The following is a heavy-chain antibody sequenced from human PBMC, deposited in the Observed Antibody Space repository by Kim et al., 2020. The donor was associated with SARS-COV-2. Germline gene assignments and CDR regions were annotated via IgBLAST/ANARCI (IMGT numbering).Heavy chain of an antibody. CDR3: ARDSGYYDYVWGDESFDY. D-gene: IGHD3-16*01. CDR1: GYTFTSYG. CDR2: ISAYNGNT. Sequence: ASVKVSCKASGYTFTSYGISWVRQAPGQGLEWMGWISAYNGNTNYAQKLQGRVTMTTDTSTSTAYMELRSLRSDDTAVYYCARDSGYYDYVWGDESFDYWGQGTLVTVSS. V-gene: IGHV1-18*04. J-gene: IGHJ4*02.